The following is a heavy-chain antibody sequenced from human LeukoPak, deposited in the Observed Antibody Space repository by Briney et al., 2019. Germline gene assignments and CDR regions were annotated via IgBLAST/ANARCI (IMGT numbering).Heavy chain of an antibody. J-gene: IGHJ4*02. D-gene: IGHD6-19*01. CDR1: GFTFSSYS. CDR2: ISSSSSYI. CDR3: ARRRYSSGWYPTDY. Sequence: PGGSLRLSCAASGFTFSSYSMNWVRQAPGKGLEWVSSISSSSSYIYYADSVKGRFTISRDNAKNSLYLQMNSLRAEDTAVYYCARRRYSSGWYPTDYWGQGTLVTVSS. V-gene: IGHV3-21*01.